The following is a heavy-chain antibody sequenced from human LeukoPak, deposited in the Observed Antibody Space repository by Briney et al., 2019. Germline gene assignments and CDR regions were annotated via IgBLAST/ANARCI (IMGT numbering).Heavy chain of an antibody. CDR1: GGSISSGSYY. CDR3: AREGVDDFWSGYYFDI. V-gene: IGHV4-39*02. J-gene: IGHJ3*02. D-gene: IGHD3-3*01. CDR2: IYYSGST. Sequence: SETLSLTCTVSGGSISSGSYYWGWIRQPPGKGLEWIGSIYYSGSTYYNPSLKSRVTISVDTSKNQFSLKLSSVTAADTAVYYCAREGVDDFWSGYYFDIWGQGTMVTVSS.